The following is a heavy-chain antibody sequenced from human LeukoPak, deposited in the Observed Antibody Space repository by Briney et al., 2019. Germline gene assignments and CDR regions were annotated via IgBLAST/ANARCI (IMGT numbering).Heavy chain of an antibody. D-gene: IGHD6-13*01. Sequence: PGGSLRLSCAASGFTFSSYSMNWVRQAPGKGLEWVSYISSSSSTIYYADSVKGRFTTSRDNAKNSLYLQMNSLRAEDTAVYYCARTVVPGDRGSSWEAFDIWGQGTMVTVSS. CDR2: ISSSSSTI. CDR3: ARTVVPGDRGSSWEAFDI. J-gene: IGHJ3*02. CDR1: GFTFSSYS. V-gene: IGHV3-48*01.